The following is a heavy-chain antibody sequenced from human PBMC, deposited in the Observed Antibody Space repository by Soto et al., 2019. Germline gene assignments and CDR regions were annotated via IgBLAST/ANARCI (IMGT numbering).Heavy chain of an antibody. CDR1: GFTFRSYA. J-gene: IGHJ5*02. Sequence: GGSLILSCAASGFTFRSYAMSWVRQAPGKGLEWVSAISGSGGSTYYADSVKGRFTISRDNSKNTLYLQMNSLRAEDTAVYYCAKDLQTIAVAGPNWFDPWGQGTLVTVSS. D-gene: IGHD6-19*01. V-gene: IGHV3-23*01. CDR2: ISGSGGST. CDR3: AKDLQTIAVAGPNWFDP.